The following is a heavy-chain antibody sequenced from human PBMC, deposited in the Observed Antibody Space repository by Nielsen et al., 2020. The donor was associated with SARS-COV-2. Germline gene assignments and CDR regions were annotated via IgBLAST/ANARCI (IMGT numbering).Heavy chain of an antibody. V-gene: IGHV3-48*03. CDR3: LRDFGGY. CDR1: GFPFSSYE. Sequence: GESLKISCAASGFPFSSYEMNWVRQAPGKALEWLSYIGGNGRNIFYADSVKGRFTISRDNAENSLYLQMNGLRDEDTALYSCLRDFGGYWGQGTLVTVSS. D-gene: IGHD3-10*01. CDR2: IGGNGRNI. J-gene: IGHJ4*02.